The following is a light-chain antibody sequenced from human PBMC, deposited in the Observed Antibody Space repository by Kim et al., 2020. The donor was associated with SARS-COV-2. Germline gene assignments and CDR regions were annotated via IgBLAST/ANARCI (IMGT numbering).Light chain of an antibody. CDR2: GPS. CDR1: QSITRNY. V-gene: IGKV3-20*01. CDR3: QQYGDSPYT. Sequence: SPGERATLSCRASQSITRNYVAWYQQKPGQAPRLLIFGPSTRATGIPDRFSGSGSGTDFTLTISRLEAEDFAVYYCQQYGDSPYTFGPGTKVDIK. J-gene: IGKJ3*01.